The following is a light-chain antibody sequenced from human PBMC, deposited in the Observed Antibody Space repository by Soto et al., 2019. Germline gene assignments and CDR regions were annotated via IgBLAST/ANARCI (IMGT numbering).Light chain of an antibody. CDR2: EGT. CDR1: SSDVGSYNL. J-gene: IGLJ2*01. V-gene: IGLV2-23*01. CDR3: CSYAGSSTLV. Sequence: QSALTQPASVSGSPGQSITISCTGTSSDVGSYNLVSWYQQHPGKAPKFIIYEGTKRPSGVSNRFSGSKSGNTASLTISGLQAQDEADYYCCSYAGSSTLVFGGGATLTVL.